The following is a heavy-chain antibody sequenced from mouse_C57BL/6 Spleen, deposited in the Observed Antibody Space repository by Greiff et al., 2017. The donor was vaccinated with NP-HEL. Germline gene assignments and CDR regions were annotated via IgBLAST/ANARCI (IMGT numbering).Heavy chain of an antibody. D-gene: IGHD3-2*02. J-gene: IGHJ2*01. CDR3: ARRLRDRDYFDY. CDR1: GYAFTNYL. V-gene: IGHV1-54*01. CDR2: INPGSGGT. Sequence: VQLQQSGAELVRPGTSVKVSCKASGYAFTNYLIEWVKQRPGQGLEWIGVINPGSGGTNYNEKFKGKATLTADKSSSTAYMQLSSLTSEDSAVYFCARRLRDRDYFDYWGQGTTLTVSS.